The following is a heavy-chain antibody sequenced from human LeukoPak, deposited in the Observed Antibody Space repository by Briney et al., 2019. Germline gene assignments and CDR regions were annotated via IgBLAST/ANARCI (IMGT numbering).Heavy chain of an antibody. J-gene: IGHJ6*02. CDR1: GGSISSGGYS. CDR2: IYHSGST. Sequence: PSETLSLTCAVSGGSISSGGYSWSWIRQPPGKGLEWIGYIYHSGSTYYNPSLKSRVTISVDRSKNQFSLKLSSVTAADTAVYYCANGGVVAAHFYGMDVWGQGTTVTVSS. V-gene: IGHV4-30-2*01. CDR3: ANGGVVAAHFYGMDV. D-gene: IGHD6-13*01.